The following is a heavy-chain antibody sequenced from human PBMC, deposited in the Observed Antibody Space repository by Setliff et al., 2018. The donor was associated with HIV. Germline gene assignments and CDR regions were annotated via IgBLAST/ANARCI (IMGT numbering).Heavy chain of an antibody. CDR1: GFTFNIYV. D-gene: IGHD7-27*01. Sequence: GGSLRLSCAASGFTFNIYVMNWVRQAPGKGLEWVSAISGSNNIDYTDSVKGRFTISRDNAKNSLYLQMNSLRAEDAAVYYCATDLHWAFDYWGQGSLVTVSS. V-gene: IGHV3-21*01. CDR3: ATDLHWAFDY. J-gene: IGHJ4*02. CDR2: ISGSNNI.